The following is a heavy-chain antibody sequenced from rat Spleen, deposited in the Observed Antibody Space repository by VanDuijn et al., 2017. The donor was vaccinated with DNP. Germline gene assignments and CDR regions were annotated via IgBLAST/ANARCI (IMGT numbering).Heavy chain of an antibody. Sequence: EVQLVESGGGLVQPGRSLKLSCAASGFTFSSFPMAWVRQTPMKGLEWVASISTGSGNTYYRDSVKGRFTISRDNAKNTQYLQMDSLRSEDTATYYCARAEGTGFPYWGQGTLVSVSS. CDR1: GFTFSSFP. CDR2: ISTGSGNT. J-gene: IGHJ3*01. D-gene: IGHD1-11*01. CDR3: ARAEGTGFPY. V-gene: IGHV5S14*01.